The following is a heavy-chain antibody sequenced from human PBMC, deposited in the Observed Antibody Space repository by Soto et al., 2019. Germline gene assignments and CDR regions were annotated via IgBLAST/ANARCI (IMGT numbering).Heavy chain of an antibody. D-gene: IGHD2-8*02. J-gene: IGHJ4*02. Sequence: SETVSLTCAVYGGSFSGYYLTWIRQPPGTGLEWIGEINHSGSTNYNPSLKSRVTISVDTSKNQFSLKLTSVSSVDSSVYYCARDKITGLFDYWGQGTLVTVSS. V-gene: IGHV4-34*01. CDR1: GGSFSGYY. CDR3: ARDKITGLFDY. CDR2: INHSGST.